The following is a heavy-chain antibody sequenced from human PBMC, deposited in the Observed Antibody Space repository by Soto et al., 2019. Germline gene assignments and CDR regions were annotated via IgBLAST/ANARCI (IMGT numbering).Heavy chain of an antibody. CDR3: ARGPGIAAAICYGP. Sequence: TVKVSCKASGGTFSSYAIRWVRKAPGQGLEWMGGIIPIFGTANYAQKFQGRVTITADKSTSTAYMELRSLRSEDTAGYYWARGPGIAAAICYGPLGQVTLVTVSS. D-gene: IGHD6-13*01. V-gene: IGHV1-69*06. CDR1: GGTFSSYA. CDR2: IIPIFGTA. J-gene: IGHJ5*02.